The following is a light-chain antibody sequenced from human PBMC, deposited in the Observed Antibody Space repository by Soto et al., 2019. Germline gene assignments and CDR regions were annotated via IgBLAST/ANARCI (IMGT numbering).Light chain of an antibody. CDR3: QSYDSSLSAL. V-gene: IGLV1-40*01. Sequence: QSVLTQPPSVSGAPGQRVTISCTGSSSNIGAGYDVHWYQQLPGTAPKLLIYGNSNRPSGVPDRFSGSKSGPSASLAITGLQAEDGADYYCQSYDSSLSALFGGGTERTVL. CDR2: GNS. J-gene: IGLJ3*02. CDR1: SSNIGAGYD.